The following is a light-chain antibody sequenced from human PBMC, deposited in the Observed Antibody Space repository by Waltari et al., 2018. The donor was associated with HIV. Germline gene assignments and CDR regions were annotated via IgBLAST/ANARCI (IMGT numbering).Light chain of an antibody. CDR1: NLGHRR. Sequence: SSVLTQTPSVSVAPGQTARITCGGDNLGHRRVHWDQQKPGQAPVLVVYDDIDRPSGIPERFPGSRSGNTATLTISRVEVGDEHDYYCQVWDTNSDHRVFGGGTKLTVL. J-gene: IGLJ2*01. CDR2: DDI. V-gene: IGLV3-21*02. CDR3: QVWDTNSDHRV.